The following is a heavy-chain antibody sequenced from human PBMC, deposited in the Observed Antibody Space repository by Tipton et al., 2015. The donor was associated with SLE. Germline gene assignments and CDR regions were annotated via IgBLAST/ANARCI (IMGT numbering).Heavy chain of an antibody. J-gene: IGHJ4*02. D-gene: IGHD3-10*01. Sequence: TLSLTCAVYGGSFSGYYWSWIRQPPGKGLEWIGYIYYSGSTNYNPSLKSRVTISVDTSKNQFSLKPSSVTAADTAVYYCARVWQGYFDYWGQGTLVTVSS. CDR3: ARVWQGYFDY. CDR2: IYYSGST. CDR1: GGSFSGYY. V-gene: IGHV4-59*12.